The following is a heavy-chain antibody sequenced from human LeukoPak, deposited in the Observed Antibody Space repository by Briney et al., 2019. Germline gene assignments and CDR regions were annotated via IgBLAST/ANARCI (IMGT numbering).Heavy chain of an antibody. CDR2: MNPNSGNT. CDR1: GYTFTSYD. D-gene: IGHD2-21*01. CDR3: ARAAWVSTSSKYYFDN. J-gene: IGHJ4*02. V-gene: IGHV1-8*01. Sequence: ASVKVSCKASGYTFTSYDINWVRQATGQGLEWMGWMNPNSGNTGYAQKFQGRVTMTKNTSISTAYMELSSLRSEDTALYYCARAAWVSTSSKYYFDNWGQGTLVTVSS.